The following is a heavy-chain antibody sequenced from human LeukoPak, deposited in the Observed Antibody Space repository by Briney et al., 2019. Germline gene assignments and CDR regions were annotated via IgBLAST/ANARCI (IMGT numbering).Heavy chain of an antibody. D-gene: IGHD1-26*01. CDR2: ISSSGSTI. J-gene: IGHJ4*02. CDR3: ARALGRELLNQ. Sequence: GGSLRLSCAASGFTVSSNYMSWVRQAPGKGLEWVSYISSSGSTIYYADSVKGRFTISRDNAKNSLYLQMNSLRAEDTAVYYCARALGRELLNQWGQGTLVTVSS. V-gene: IGHV3-11*04. CDR1: GFTVSSNY.